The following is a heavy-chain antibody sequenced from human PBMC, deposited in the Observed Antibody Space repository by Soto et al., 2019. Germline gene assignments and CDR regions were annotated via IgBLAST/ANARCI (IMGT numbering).Heavy chain of an antibody. V-gene: IGHV3-23*01. CDR3: ANRGYSSSWSTGFDY. CDR2: ISGSGGST. CDR1: GFTFSSYA. D-gene: IGHD6-13*01. J-gene: IGHJ4*02. Sequence: PGGSLRLSCAASGFTFSSYAMGWVRQAPGKGLEWVSAISGSGGSTYYADSVKGRFTISRDNSKNTLYLQMNSLRAEDTAVYYCANRGYSSSWSTGFDYWGQGTLVTVSS.